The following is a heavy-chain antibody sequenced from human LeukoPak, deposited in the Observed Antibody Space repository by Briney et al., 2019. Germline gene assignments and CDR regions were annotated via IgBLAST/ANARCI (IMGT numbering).Heavy chain of an antibody. V-gene: IGHV4-34*01. D-gene: IGHD6-13*01. CDR1: AGSFSGYY. J-gene: IGHJ4*02. CDR3: ARGRIAAGRTDYHSLDY. CDR2: INHSAST. Sequence: SETLSLTCAVYAGSFSGYYWSWIRQPPGKGLEWIVEINHSASTNYNPSRKSRVTISVAKSKNQFSLKLSSVTAADTAVYYCARGRIAAGRTDYHSLDYWGKGTLVTVSS.